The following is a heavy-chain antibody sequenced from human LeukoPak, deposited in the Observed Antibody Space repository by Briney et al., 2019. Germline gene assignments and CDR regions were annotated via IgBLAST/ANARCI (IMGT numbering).Heavy chain of an antibody. Sequence: GGSLRLSCAASGFTFSSYSMNWVRQAPGKGLEWVSSISSSSSYIYYADSVKGRFTISRDNAKNSLYLQMSSLRAEDTAVYYCARDLIYYDSSGSDYWGQGTLVTVSS. J-gene: IGHJ4*02. CDR1: GFTFSSYS. D-gene: IGHD3-22*01. CDR3: ARDLIYYDSSGSDY. CDR2: ISSSSSYI. V-gene: IGHV3-21*01.